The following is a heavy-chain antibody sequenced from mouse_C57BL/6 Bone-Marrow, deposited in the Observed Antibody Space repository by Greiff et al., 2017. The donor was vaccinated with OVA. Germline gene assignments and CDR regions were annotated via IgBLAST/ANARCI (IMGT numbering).Heavy chain of an antibody. CDR3: ARDGYYLYWYFDV. CDR2: IYPSDSET. V-gene: IGHV1-61*01. Sequence: VQLQQPGAELVRPGSSVKLSCKASGYTFTSYWMDWVKQRPGQGLEWIGNIYPSDSETHYNQKFKDKATLTVDKSSSTAYMQLSSLTSEDSAVYYCARDGYYLYWYFDVWGTGTTVTVSS. J-gene: IGHJ1*03. D-gene: IGHD2-3*01. CDR1: GYTFTSYW.